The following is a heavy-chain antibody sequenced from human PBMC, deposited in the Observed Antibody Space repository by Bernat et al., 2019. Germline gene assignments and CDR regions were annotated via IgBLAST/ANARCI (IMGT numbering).Heavy chain of an antibody. CDR2: IYYSGST. CDR3: AGTIAVAADYYYGMDV. J-gene: IGHJ6*02. D-gene: IGHD6-19*01. CDR1: GCSISSYY. V-gene: IGHV4-59*01. Sequence: QVQLQESGPGLVKPSETLSLTCTVSGCSISSYYWSWLRQPPGKGLEWIVYIYYSGSTNYNPSLKSRVTISVDTSKNQFSLKLSSVTAADTAVYYCAGTIAVAADYYYGMDVWGQGTTVTVSS.